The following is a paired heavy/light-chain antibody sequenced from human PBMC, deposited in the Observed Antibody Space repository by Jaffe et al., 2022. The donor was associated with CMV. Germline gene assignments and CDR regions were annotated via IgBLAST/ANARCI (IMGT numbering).Light chain of an antibody. V-gene: IGLV6-57*04. CDR1: SGSIASNY. CDR3: QSYDSSNLRV. Sequence: NFMLTQPHSVSESPGKTVTISCTRSSGSIASNYVQWYQQRPGSAPTPLIYENNQRPSGVPDRFSGSIDSSSNSASLSISGLRTEDEADYYCQSYDSSNLRVFGGGTKLTVL. CDR2: ENN. J-gene: IGLJ3*02.
Heavy chain of an antibody. Sequence: QVQLQESGPGLVKPSETLSLTCTVSGGSISPYYWSWIRQPPGKGLEWIGYIYYSGSTHYNPSLNSRVTISLHTSKNQFSLKMSSMTAADTAVYYCARHGNNHDRSGYYYFFDSWGQGTPVTVSS. CDR1: GGSISPYY. V-gene: IGHV4-59*08. D-gene: IGHD3-22*01. CDR2: IYYSGST. CDR3: ARHGNNHDRSGYYYFFDS. J-gene: IGHJ4*02.